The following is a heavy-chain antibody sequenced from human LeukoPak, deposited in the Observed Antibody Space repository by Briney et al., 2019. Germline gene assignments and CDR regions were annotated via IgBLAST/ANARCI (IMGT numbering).Heavy chain of an antibody. D-gene: IGHD5-24*01. CDR2: ISGSGGST. J-gene: IGHJ4*02. V-gene: IGHV3-23*01. Sequence: GGSLRLSCAASGFTFGSYALNWVRQAPGKGLEWVSGISGSGGSTYYADSVKGRFTISRDNSKNTLYLQMNSLRSEDTAVYYCAKTPVGMVTLDYWGQGTLVTVSS. CDR1: GFTFGSYA. CDR3: AKTPVGMVTLDY.